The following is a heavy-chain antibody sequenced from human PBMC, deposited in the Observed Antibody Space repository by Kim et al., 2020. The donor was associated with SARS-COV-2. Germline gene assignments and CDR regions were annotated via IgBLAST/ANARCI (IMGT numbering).Heavy chain of an antibody. V-gene: IGHV3-30*07. CDR3: ARAIAAAGDYYFYYMDV. D-gene: IGHD6-13*01. J-gene: IGHJ6*03. Sequence: VKGRFTISRDNSKNALYLQMNPLGADDTAIYYCARAIAAAGDYYFYYMDVWGKGTTVTVSS.